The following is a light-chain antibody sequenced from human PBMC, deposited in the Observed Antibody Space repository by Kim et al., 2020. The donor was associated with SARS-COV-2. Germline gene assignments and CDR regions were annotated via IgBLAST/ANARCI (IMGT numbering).Light chain of an antibody. V-gene: IGKV3D-15*01. Sequence: SPGDRATLSCRASHSIGGHLAWYQQMPGQSPRLLISDASTRATGVPDRFSGSGSGTEFTLTINGLQPEDVAVYYCQQYHDWPPITFGQGTRLEIK. CDR2: DAS. CDR3: QQYHDWPPIT. J-gene: IGKJ5*01. CDR1: HSIGGH.